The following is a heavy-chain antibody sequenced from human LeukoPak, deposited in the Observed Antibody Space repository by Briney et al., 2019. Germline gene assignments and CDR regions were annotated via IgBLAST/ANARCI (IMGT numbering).Heavy chain of an antibody. Sequence: PGGSLRLSCAASGFTFSSYEMNWVRQAPGKGLEWVSYISSSGSTIYYADSVKGRFTISRDNAKNSLYLQMNSLRAEDTAVYYCARDPLVPDLSSSWYDDYWGQGTLVTVSS. D-gene: IGHD6-13*01. CDR2: ISSSGSTI. V-gene: IGHV3-48*03. CDR1: GFTFSSYE. J-gene: IGHJ4*02. CDR3: ARDPLVPDLSSSWYDDY.